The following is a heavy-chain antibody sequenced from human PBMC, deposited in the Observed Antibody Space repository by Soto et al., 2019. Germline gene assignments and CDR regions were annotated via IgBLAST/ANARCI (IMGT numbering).Heavy chain of an antibody. D-gene: IGHD6-19*01. CDR3: AKGGRQWLVTADFNH. Sequence: VQLVESGGGVVQPGRSLRLSCAASGFTFSDYAMHWVRQAPGKGLEWVAVVSHDGRNTHYADSVKGRFTISRDSSKNPVSPQMTSLRTEDTAVYYGAKGGRQWLVTADFNHWGQGALVTVSS. CDR1: GFTFSDYA. J-gene: IGHJ4*02. CDR2: VSHDGRNT. V-gene: IGHV3-30*18.